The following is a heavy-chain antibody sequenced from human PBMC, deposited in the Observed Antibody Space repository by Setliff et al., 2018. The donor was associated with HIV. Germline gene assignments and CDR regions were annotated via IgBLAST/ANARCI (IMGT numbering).Heavy chain of an antibody. D-gene: IGHD6-19*01. CDR1: GDSISTDY. CDR2: IYNSAST. V-gene: IGHV4-4*09. Sequence: PSETLSLTCTVSGDSISTDYWTWIRQPPGKGLEWLGYIYNSASTSYNPSLKSRVTISVETSKNHFSLKLSSVTAADTAVYYCARGYSSGWYSGENWGQGTLVTVSS. CDR3: ARGYSSGWYSGEN. J-gene: IGHJ4*02.